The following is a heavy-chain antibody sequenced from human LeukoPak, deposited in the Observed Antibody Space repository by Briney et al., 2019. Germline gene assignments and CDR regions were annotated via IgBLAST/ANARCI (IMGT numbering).Heavy chain of an antibody. D-gene: IGHD2/OR15-2a*01. V-gene: IGHV3-74*01. CDR2: INSDGSWT. Sequence: GGSLRLSCAASGSYWMHWVRQAPGKGLVWVSHINSDGSWTSYADSVKGRFTISKDNARNTVYLQMNNLRAEDTAVYYCVSFYETYWGRGTLVTVSS. J-gene: IGHJ4*02. CDR1: GSYW. CDR3: VSFYETY.